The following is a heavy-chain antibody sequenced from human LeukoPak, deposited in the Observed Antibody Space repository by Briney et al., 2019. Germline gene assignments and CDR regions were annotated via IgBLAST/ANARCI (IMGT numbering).Heavy chain of an antibody. V-gene: IGHV3-7*01. D-gene: IGHD3-10*01. CDR1: GFTFSSYW. Sequence: GGSLRLSCAASGFTFSSYWMSWVRQAPGKGLEWVANIKKDGSEKYYVDSVKGRFTTSRDNAKNSLYLQMNSLRADDTAVYYCARSGEFLAMPSDIWGQGTTVTVSS. J-gene: IGHJ3*02. CDR3: ARSGEFLAMPSDI. CDR2: IKKDGSEK.